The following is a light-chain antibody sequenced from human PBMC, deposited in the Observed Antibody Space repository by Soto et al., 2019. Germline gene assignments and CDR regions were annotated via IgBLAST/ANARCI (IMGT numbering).Light chain of an antibody. J-gene: IGKJ1*01. CDR1: QSISSW. CDR3: QQYKRYPWT. CDR2: DAS. Sequence: DIQMTQSPSTLSASVGDRVTITCRASQSISSWLAWYQQKPGKAPKLLIYDASILESGVPSRFSGSGSGTEFTLTISSLQPDDFATYYCQQYKRYPWTFGQGTKVEI. V-gene: IGKV1-5*01.